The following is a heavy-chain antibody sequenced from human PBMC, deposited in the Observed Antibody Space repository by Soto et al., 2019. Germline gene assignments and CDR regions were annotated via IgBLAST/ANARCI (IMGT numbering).Heavy chain of an antibody. D-gene: IGHD2-15*01. CDR3: ARQGCSGGSCYATHTAMAMDV. J-gene: IGHJ6*02. V-gene: IGHV5-51*01. Sequence: PGESLKISCKGSGYSFTSYFIGWVRQMPGKGLEWMGIIYPGDSDTRYSPSFQGQVTISADKSISTAYLQWSSLKASDTAMYYCARQGCSGGSCYATHTAMAMDVWGQGTMVTVSS. CDR1: GYSFTSYF. CDR2: IYPGDSDT.